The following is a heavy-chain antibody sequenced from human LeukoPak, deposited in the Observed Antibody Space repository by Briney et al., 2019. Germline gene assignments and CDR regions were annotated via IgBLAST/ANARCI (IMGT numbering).Heavy chain of an antibody. CDR1: GGSISSYY. Sequence: SETLSLTCTVSGGSISSYYWSWIRQPPGKGLEWLGYIHYSGNSDYNPSLKSRVTMSLHTSENQFSLKLSSVTAADTAVYYCARVPYSGYEFTIDSWGQGTLVTVSS. D-gene: IGHD5-12*01. CDR3: ARVPYSGYEFTIDS. CDR2: IHYSGNS. V-gene: IGHV4-59*01. J-gene: IGHJ4*02.